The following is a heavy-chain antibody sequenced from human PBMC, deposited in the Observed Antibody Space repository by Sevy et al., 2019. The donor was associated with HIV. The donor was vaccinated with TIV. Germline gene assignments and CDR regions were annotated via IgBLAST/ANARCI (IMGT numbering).Heavy chain of an antibody. CDR2: IKEDGSQK. CDR1: GFSFSKYW. CDR3: ARDPDILSGYPSHYFDY. V-gene: IGHV3-7*01. Sequence: GSLRLSCAASGFSFSKYWMSWVRQAPGKGLEWVANIKEDGSQKNDLESVKGRFTISRDNAKNLLYLQMNNLRADDTAVYYCARDPDILSGYPSHYFDYWGQGTLVTVSS. J-gene: IGHJ4*02. D-gene: IGHD3-9*01.